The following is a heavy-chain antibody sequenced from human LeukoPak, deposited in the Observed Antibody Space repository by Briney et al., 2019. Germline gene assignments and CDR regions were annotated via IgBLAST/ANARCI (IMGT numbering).Heavy chain of an antibody. V-gene: IGHV1-2*02. CDR1: GYTFIDYY. CDR2: INPNSGGT. Sequence: AASVKVSCKASGYTFIDYYIHWVRQAPGQGLEWMGWINPNSGGTNYGQKFQGRVTMTRDTSISTAYMELSRLISDETAVYYCARGSSSGWYYFDHWGQGTLVTVSS. D-gene: IGHD6-19*01. CDR3: ARGSSSGWYYFDH. J-gene: IGHJ4*02.